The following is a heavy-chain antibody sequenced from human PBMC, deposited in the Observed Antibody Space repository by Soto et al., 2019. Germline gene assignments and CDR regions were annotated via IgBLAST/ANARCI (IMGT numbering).Heavy chain of an antibody. V-gene: IGHV4-4*02. CDR2: IYNSGST. Sequence: QVQLQESGPGLVKPSGTLSLTCAVSGGSISSSNWWSWVRQPPGKGLEWIGEIYNSGSTNYNPSLKSRVAISVDKSKTQVALKLSSVAAADTAVYYCARTRTITIFGVAYGMDVCGQGTTVTVSS. D-gene: IGHD3-3*01. CDR1: GGSISSSNW. J-gene: IGHJ6*02. CDR3: ARTRTITIFGVAYGMDV.